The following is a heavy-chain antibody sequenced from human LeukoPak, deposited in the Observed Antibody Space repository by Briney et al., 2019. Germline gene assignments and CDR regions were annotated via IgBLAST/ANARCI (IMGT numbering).Heavy chain of an antibody. CDR3: ARSGSPDY. CDR1: GFTFSNYA. CDR2: ISYDGSNK. Sequence: GGSLRLSCAASGFTFSNYAMTWVRQAPGKGLEWVAVISYDGSNKYYADSVKGRFTISRDNSKNTLYLQMNSLRAEDTAVYYCARSGSPDYWGQGTLVTVSS. V-gene: IGHV3-30-3*01. J-gene: IGHJ4*02. D-gene: IGHD5-12*01.